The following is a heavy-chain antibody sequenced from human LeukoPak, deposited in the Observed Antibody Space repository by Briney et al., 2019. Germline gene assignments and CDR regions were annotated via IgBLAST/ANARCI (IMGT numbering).Heavy chain of an antibody. V-gene: IGHV4-59*01. CDR1: GGSISSYY. D-gene: IGHD1-26*01. CDR2: IYYSGST. J-gene: IGHJ6*02. CDR3: ARTSGSYFYYYGMDV. Sequence: SETLSLTCTVSGGSISSYYWSWIRQPPGKGLEWIGYIYYSGSTNYNPSLKSRVTMSVDTSKNQFSLKLSSVTAADTAVYYCARTSGSYFYYYGMDVWGQGTTVTVSS.